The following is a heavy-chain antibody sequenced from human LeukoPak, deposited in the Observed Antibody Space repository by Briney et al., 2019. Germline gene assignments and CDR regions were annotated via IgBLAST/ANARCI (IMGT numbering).Heavy chain of an antibody. CDR1: GGSITSTTYY. V-gene: IGHV4-39*01. D-gene: IGHD3-3*01. Sequence: SETLSLTCAVSGGSITSTTYYWGWIRQPPGKGLEWIGRIHSNGNTYYNPSLESRVTISVDTSKNQFSLKLSSVTAADSAVYYCGRRHHDFWRPFDSWGQGTLVTVSS. CDR2: IHSNGNT. J-gene: IGHJ4*02. CDR3: GRRHHDFWRPFDS.